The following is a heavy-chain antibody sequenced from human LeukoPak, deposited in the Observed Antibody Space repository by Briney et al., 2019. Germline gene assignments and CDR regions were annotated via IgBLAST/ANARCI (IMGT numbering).Heavy chain of an antibody. D-gene: IGHD5-24*01. CDR2: ISGSDGST. CDR3: AKFPARGGYNSDFDY. J-gene: IGHJ4*02. CDR1: GFTFSSYA. Sequence: GSLRLSCAASGFTFSSYAMSWVRQAPGKGLEWVSAISGSDGSTYYADSVEGRFTISRDNTKNTLYLQMNSLRAEDTTVYNCAKFPARGGYNSDFDYWGQGTLVTVSS. V-gene: IGHV3-23*01.